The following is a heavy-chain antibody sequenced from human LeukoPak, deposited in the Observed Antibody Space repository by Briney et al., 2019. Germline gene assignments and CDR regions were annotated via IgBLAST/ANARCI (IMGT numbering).Heavy chain of an antibody. CDR1: GFTFSSYA. CDR2: IKQDGSEK. Sequence: GGSLRLSCAASGFTFSSYAMSWVRQAPGKGLEWVANIKQDGSEKYYVDSVKGRFTISRDNAKNSLYLQMNSLRAEDTAVYYCAKSVVRGEEFYYYYMDVWGKGTTVTISS. CDR3: AKSVVRGEEFYYYYMDV. D-gene: IGHD3-10*01. V-gene: IGHV3-7*03. J-gene: IGHJ6*03.